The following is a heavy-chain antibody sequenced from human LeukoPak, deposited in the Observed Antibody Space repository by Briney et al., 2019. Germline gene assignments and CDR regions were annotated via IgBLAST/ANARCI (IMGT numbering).Heavy chain of an antibody. CDR2: INHSGST. CDR3: ARGRLNSYDFWSGYYEDYFDY. V-gene: IGHV4-34*01. Sequence: SETLSLTCAVYGGSFSGYYWSWIRQPPGKGLEWIGEINHSGSTNYNPSLKSRVTISVDTSKNQFSLKLSSVTAADTAVYYCARGRLNSYDFWSGYYEDYFDYWGQGTLVTVSS. D-gene: IGHD3-3*01. CDR1: GGSFSGYY. J-gene: IGHJ4*02.